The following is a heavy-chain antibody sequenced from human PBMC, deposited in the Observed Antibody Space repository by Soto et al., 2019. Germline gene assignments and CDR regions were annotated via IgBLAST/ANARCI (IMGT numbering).Heavy chain of an antibody. CDR1: GFTFYDYT. CDR3: AKEFDILTGGMDV. V-gene: IGHV3-43*01. CDR2: ISWDGGST. D-gene: IGHD3-9*01. J-gene: IGHJ6*02. Sequence: GGSLRLSCAASGFTFYDYTMHWVRQVPGKGLEWVSLISWDGGSTYYADSVKGRFTISRDNSKNSLYLQMNSLRTEDTALYYCAKEFDILTGGMDVWGQGTTVTVSS.